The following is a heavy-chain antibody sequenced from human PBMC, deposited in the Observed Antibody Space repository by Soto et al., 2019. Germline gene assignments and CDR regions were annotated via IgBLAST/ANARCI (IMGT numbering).Heavy chain of an antibody. V-gene: IGHV1-58*02. CDR1: GFTFTSSA. CDR3: AADPWNYNWFDP. Sequence: SVKVSWKASGFTFTSSAMQWVRQARGQRLEWIGWIVVGSGNTNYAQKSQERVTITRDMSTSTAYMELSSLRSEDTAVYYCAADPWNYNWFDPWGQGTLVTVSS. D-gene: IGHD1-7*01. CDR2: IVVGSGNT. J-gene: IGHJ5*02.